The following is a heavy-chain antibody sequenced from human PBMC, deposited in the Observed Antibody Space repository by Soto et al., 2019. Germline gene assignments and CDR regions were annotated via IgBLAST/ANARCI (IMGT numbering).Heavy chain of an antibody. D-gene: IGHD4-17*01. CDR2: IYPSDSDT. Sequence: GESLKISCQVSGYTFTIYWIGWVRQMPGKDLEWMGIIYPSDSDTRYSPSFQGQVTISADQSINTAYLQWDSLKASDTAIYYCARPANTVADHFDLWGQGTPVTVSP. CDR1: GYTFTIYW. CDR3: ARPANTVADHFDL. V-gene: IGHV5-51*01. J-gene: IGHJ4*02.